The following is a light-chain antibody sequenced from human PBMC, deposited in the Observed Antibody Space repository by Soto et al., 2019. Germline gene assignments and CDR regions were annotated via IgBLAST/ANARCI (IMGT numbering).Light chain of an antibody. J-gene: IGKJ1*01. CDR2: GAF. Sequence: EIVMTQSPATLSVSPGERATLSCRASQSVSSNLAWYQQKPGQAPRLLIYGAFTRAIGIPARFSGSGSGTEFTLTISSRQSEDLAVYYCQQYNNWPPWTFGQGTQVEIK. CDR1: QSVSSN. V-gene: IGKV3-15*01. CDR3: QQYNNWPPWT.